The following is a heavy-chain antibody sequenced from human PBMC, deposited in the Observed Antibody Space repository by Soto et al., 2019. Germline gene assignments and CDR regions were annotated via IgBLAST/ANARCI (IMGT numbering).Heavy chain of an antibody. J-gene: IGHJ5*02. CDR3: ARPTFPLSGLAARQNCFDH. CDR2: INAGNGNT. D-gene: IGHD6-6*01. Sequence: GASVKVSCKASGYTFTSYAMHWVRQAPGQRLEWMGWINAGNGNTKSSQKFQGRVTITMDTSASTAYMELSRLSSEDTAVSYCARPTFPLSGLAARQNCFDHWGQGNLVTVSS. V-gene: IGHV1-3*01. CDR1: GYTFTSYA.